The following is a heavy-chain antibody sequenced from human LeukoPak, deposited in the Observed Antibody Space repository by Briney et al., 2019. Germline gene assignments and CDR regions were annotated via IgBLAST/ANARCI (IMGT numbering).Heavy chain of an antibody. CDR3: ARGMYVWYASDN. V-gene: IGHV3-48*02. J-gene: IGHJ4*02. Sequence: GGSLRLSCAASGFTFSTYRMNWVRQAPGKGLEWVSYISSSSSTIYYADSVKGRFTISRDNAKNSLYLQMNSLRDEDTAVYFCARGMYVWYASDNWGQGTLVTVSS. CDR1: GFTFSTYR. CDR2: ISSSSSTI. D-gene: IGHD6-13*01.